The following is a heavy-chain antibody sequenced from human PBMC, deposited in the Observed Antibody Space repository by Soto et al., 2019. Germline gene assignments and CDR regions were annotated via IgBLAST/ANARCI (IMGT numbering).Heavy chain of an antibody. CDR1: GGTFSSYT. J-gene: IGHJ5*02. V-gene: IGHV1-69*02. Sequence: QVQLVQSGAEVKKPGSSVKVSCKASGGTFSSYTISWVRQAPGQGLEWMGRIIPILGIANYAQKFQGRVMITADKSTSTAYMELSSLRSEDTAVYYCARSHSSSWPIDPWGQGTLVTVSS. D-gene: IGHD6-13*01. CDR3: ARSHSSSWPIDP. CDR2: IIPILGIA.